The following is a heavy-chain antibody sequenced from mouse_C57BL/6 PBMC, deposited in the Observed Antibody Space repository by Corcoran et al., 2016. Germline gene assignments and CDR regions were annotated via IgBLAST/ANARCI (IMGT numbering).Heavy chain of an antibody. CDR1: GYTFTDYY. D-gene: IGHD1-1*01. CDR2: INPYNGGT. J-gene: IGHJ1*03. V-gene: IGHV1-19*01. Sequence: EVQLQQSGPVLVKPGASVKMSCKASGYTFTDYYMNWVKQSHGKSLEWIGVINPYNGGTSYNQKFKGKATLTVDKSSSTAYMELNSLTSEDSAVYYGAIGYYGSSLYWYFDVWGTGTTVTVSS. CDR3: AIGYYGSSLYWYFDV.